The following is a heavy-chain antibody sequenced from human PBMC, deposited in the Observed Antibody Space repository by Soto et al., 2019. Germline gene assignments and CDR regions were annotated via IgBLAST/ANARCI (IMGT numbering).Heavy chain of an antibody. CDR2: IYYSGST. Sequence: QLQLQESGPGLVKPSETLSLTCTVSGGSISSSSYYWGWIRQPPGKGLEWIGSIYYSGSTYYNPSLKSRVTISVDTSKNQFSLKLSSVTAADTAVYYCARHLVTIAGNFGGFDPWGQGTLVTVSS. J-gene: IGHJ5*02. CDR1: GGSISSSSYY. V-gene: IGHV4-39*01. CDR3: ARHLVTIAGNFGGFDP. D-gene: IGHD6-13*01.